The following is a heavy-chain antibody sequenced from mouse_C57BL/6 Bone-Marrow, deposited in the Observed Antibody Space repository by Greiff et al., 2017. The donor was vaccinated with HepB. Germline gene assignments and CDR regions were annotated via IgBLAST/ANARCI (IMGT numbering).Heavy chain of an antibody. CDR3: ARTDDGSLYFDY. J-gene: IGHJ2*01. CDR2: INPNNGGT. V-gene: IGHV1-26*01. Sequence: VQLQQSGPELVKPGASVKISCKASGYTFTDYYMNWVKQSHGKSLEWIGDINPNNGGTSYNQKFKGKATLTVDKSSSTAYMELRSLTSEDSAVYYCARTDDGSLYFDYWGQGTTLTVSS. CDR1: GYTFTDYY. D-gene: IGHD2-3*01.